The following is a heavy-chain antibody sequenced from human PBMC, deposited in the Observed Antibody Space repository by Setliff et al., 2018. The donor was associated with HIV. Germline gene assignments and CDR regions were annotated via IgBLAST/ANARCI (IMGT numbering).Heavy chain of an antibody. V-gene: IGHV1-69*13. CDR1: GGTFSNYV. CDR3: ARDSGDDYSDHYYYAMDV. Sequence: EASVKVSCKASGGTFSNYVINWVRQAPGQGLEWMGGIIPSFGTANYAQKFQGRVTITADEATSTAYMELSSLRSEDTALYYCARDSGDDYSDHYYYAMDVWGQGTTVTVSS. J-gene: IGHJ6*02. D-gene: IGHD4-4*01. CDR2: IIPSFGTA.